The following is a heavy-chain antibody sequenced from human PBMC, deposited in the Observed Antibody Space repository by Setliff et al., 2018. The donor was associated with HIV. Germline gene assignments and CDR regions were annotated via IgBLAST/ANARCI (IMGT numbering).Heavy chain of an antibody. CDR3: VRDPIEGSPDYFDY. CDR2: MSTGGGIK. Sequence: GGSLRLSCAATGFTFSSYVLHWVRQAPGKGLEWVAVMSTGGGIKICADSVKGRFTIPRDNSRNTLFLQMNNLRPEDTATYYCVRDPIEGSPDYFDYWGQGALVTVSS. D-gene: IGHD1-26*01. V-gene: IGHV3-30-3*01. CDR1: GFTFSSYV. J-gene: IGHJ4*02.